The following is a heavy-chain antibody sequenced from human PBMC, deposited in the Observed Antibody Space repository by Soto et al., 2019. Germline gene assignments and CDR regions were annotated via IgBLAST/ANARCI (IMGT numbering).Heavy chain of an antibody. CDR2: IYYTGCT. CDR1: GGSISDYY. CDR3: ARKSSIYSTWPLLDY. D-gene: IGHD6-13*01. V-gene: IGHV4-59*01. J-gene: IGHJ4*02. Sequence: QVRLQESGPGLVKPSETLSLTCTVSGGSISDYYWSWIRQPPGKGLEWIAYIYYTGCTFYNPSLKGRVTLSVDTSKNQFSLNLSSVTAADPAAYYSARKSSIYSTWPLLDYWGRGTLVTVSS.